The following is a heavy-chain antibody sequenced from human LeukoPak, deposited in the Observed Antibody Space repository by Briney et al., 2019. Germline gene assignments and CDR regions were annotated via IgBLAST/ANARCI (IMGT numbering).Heavy chain of an antibody. CDR3: ARDNRYSSGWYSGDY. D-gene: IGHD6-19*01. CDR2: INPNSGGT. CDR1: GYTFTGYY. V-gene: IGHV1-2*06. Sequence: GASVKVSCKASGYTFTGYYMHWVRQAPGQGLEWMGRINPNSGGTSYAQKFQGRVTMTRDTSTSTVYMELSSLRSEDTAVYYCARDNRYSSGWYSGDYWGQGTLVTVSS. J-gene: IGHJ4*02.